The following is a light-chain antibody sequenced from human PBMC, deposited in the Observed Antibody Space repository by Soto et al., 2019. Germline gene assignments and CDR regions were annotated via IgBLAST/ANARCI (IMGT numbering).Light chain of an antibody. Sequence: QSVLTQPPSVSGARGQRVTISCTGSSSNIGAGYDVHWYQQLPGTAPKLLIYGNSNRPSGVPDRFSGSKSGTSASLAITGLQAEYEADYYCQSYDSSLSVVFGGGTKVTVL. J-gene: IGLJ2*01. V-gene: IGLV1-40*01. CDR1: SSNIGAGYD. CDR3: QSYDSSLSVV. CDR2: GNS.